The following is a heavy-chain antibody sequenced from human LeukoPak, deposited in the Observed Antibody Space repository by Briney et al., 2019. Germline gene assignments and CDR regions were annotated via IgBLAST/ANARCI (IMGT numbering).Heavy chain of an antibody. CDR1: GGSISSGGYS. Sequence: SETLSLTCAVSGGSISSGGYSWSWIRQPPGKGLEWIGYIYHSGSTYYNPSLKSRVTISVDRSKNQFSLKLSSVTAADTAVYYCARGPGYSYGPPYYYYGMDVWGQGTTVTVS. D-gene: IGHD5-18*01. CDR2: IYHSGST. J-gene: IGHJ6*02. CDR3: ARGPGYSYGPPYYYYGMDV. V-gene: IGHV4-30-2*01.